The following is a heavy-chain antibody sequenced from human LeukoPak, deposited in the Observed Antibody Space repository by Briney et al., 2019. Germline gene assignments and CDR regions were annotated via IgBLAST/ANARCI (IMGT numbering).Heavy chain of an antibody. CDR1: ADSINSYY. V-gene: IGHV4-59*08. Sequence: NPSETLSLTCSGSADSINSYYWGWLRQPQGKGRVWFGYIYYSGGTDENTSLERRATISVDSTRTKFTLKLSSVTAADTTVYYRARHVIISWLYDASDIWGQGAIVTVSP. CDR2: IYYSGGT. J-gene: IGHJ3*02. D-gene: IGHD2-15*01. CDR3: ARHVIISWLYDASDI.